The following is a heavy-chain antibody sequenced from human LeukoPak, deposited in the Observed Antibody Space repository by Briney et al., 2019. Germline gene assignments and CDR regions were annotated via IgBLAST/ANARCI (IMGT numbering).Heavy chain of an antibody. V-gene: IGHV3-30-3*01. CDR2: MSYDGINK. Sequence: GGSLRLSCAASGFTFNTYSMHWVRQAPGKGLEWVAIMSYDGINKYYADSVKGRFTTSRDSSKNTLYLQMNSLRAEDTAVYYCARHIAEAGTPDYWGQGTLVTVSS. CDR1: GFTFNTYS. CDR3: ARHIAEAGTPDY. D-gene: IGHD6-13*01. J-gene: IGHJ4*02.